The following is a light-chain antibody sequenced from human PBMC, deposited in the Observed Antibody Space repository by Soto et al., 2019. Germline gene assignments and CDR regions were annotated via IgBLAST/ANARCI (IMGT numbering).Light chain of an antibody. CDR1: QSVSSY. Sequence: TPSTATLYMSIGERATLSCRASQSVSSYLAWYQQKPGQAPRLLIYGASSGATGIPDRFSGSGPGTDFTFTISRLEPDDFAVYCCPQYGIWPFCQGTKVDIK. CDR3: PQYGIWP. V-gene: IGKV3-20*01. CDR2: GAS. J-gene: IGKJ1*01.